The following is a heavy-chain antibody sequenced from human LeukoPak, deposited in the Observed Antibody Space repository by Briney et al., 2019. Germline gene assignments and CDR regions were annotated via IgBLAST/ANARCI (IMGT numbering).Heavy chain of an antibody. CDR3: ARDHYHKIHSVMVTAPDY. D-gene: IGHD2-21*02. CDR1: GYTFTSYY. CDR2: INPTGGST. J-gene: IGHJ4*02. Sequence: ASVKVSCKASGYTFTSYYMHWVRQAPGEGLEWMGIINPTGGSTSYEQKFQGRVTMTRDTSTSTIYMELSSLRSEDTAVYYCARDHYHKIHSVMVTAPDYWGQGTLVTVSS. V-gene: IGHV1-46*01.